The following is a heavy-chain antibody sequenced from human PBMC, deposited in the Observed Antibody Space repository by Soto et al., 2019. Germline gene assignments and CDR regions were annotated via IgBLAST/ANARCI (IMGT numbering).Heavy chain of an antibody. CDR1: GCPVSSNY. Sequence: PGGSLRLSCAASGCPVSSNYMSWVRQAQGKGLEWVSAISGSGGSTYYADSVKGRFTISRDNSKNTLYLQMNSLRAEDTAVYYCAKDPYRSSSWYWFDPWGQGTLVTVSS. D-gene: IGHD6-13*01. V-gene: IGHV3-23*01. J-gene: IGHJ5*02. CDR3: AKDPYRSSSWYWFDP. CDR2: ISGSGGST.